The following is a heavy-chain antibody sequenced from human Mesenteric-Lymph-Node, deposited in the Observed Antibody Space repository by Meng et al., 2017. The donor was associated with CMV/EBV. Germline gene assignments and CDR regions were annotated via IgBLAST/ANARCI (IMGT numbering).Heavy chain of an antibody. J-gene: IGHJ4*02. CDR1: GFTFTSYT. Sequence: GESLKISCAASGFTFTSYTMNWVRQAPGKGLEWVSSINIGSSYIYYADSVEGRFTISRDNARNSLYLQMNSLRAEDTAVYYCARVYVAFLEWLSLDYWGQGTLVTVSS. CDR3: ARVYVAFLEWLSLDY. CDR2: INIGSSYI. V-gene: IGHV3-21*01. D-gene: IGHD3-3*02.